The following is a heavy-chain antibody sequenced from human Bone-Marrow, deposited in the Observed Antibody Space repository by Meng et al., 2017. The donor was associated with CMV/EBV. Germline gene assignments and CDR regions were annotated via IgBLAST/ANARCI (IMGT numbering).Heavy chain of an antibody. CDR2: ISWNSGSI. Sequence: GGSLRLSCSASGFTFDDYAMHWVRQAPGKGLEWVSGISWNSGSIGFADSVKGRFTISRDNAKNSLYLQMNSLRAGDTAVYYCARALDSSGYPGAFDIWGQGTMVTVSS. CDR3: ARALDSSGYPGAFDI. D-gene: IGHD3-22*01. V-gene: IGHV3-9*01. J-gene: IGHJ3*02. CDR1: GFTFDDYA.